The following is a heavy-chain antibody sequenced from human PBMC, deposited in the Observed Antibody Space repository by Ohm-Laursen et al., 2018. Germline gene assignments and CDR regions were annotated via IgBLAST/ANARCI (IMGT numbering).Heavy chain of an antibody. D-gene: IGHD3-22*01. CDR3: ARGDGDSSGYLDY. CDR2: IYSGGST. CDR1: GFTVSSNY. J-gene: IGHJ4*02. V-gene: IGHV3-53*01. Sequence: SLRLSCAASGFTVSSNYMSWVRQAPGKGLEWVSVIYSGGSTYYADSVKGRFTISRDNSKNTLYPQMNSLRAEDTAVYYCARGDGDSSGYLDYWGQGTLVTVSS.